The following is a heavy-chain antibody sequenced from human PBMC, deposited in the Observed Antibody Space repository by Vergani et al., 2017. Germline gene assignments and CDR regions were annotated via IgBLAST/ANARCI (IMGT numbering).Heavy chain of an antibody. Sequence: EVQLVQSGAEVKKPGESMKISCQGSGYSITNYWIAWLRQRPGKGLEWMGIIYAGDSDVRYSPSFQGQVTMSVDKSLSPAYLQWSSLKATDTATYYCAKTRDFSSLYSSYNWFDPWGQGTQVTVSS. CDR2: IYAGDSDV. CDR3: AKTRDFSSLYSSYNWFDP. D-gene: IGHD3-3*01. V-gene: IGHV5-51*03. CDR1: GYSITNYW. J-gene: IGHJ5*02.